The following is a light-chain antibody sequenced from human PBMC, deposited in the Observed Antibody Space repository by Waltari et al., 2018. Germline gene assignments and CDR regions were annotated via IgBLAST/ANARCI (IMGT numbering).Light chain of an antibody. CDR1: RAIRND. CDR3: LQHNTNPLT. Sequence: DIQMTQSPSSLSASVGDRVIITCRASRAIRNDLAWYQQRPGEVPKRLIFAASNLQSGAPSRFSGWGSETEFTLTISSLQPEDFATYYCLQHNTNPLTFGGGTKVEFK. J-gene: IGKJ4*01. CDR2: AAS. V-gene: IGKV1-17*01.